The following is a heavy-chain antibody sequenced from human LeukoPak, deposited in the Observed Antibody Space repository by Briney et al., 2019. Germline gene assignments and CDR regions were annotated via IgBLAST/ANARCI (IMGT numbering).Heavy chain of an antibody. Sequence: KPSETLSLTCTVSGGSISSYYWSWIRQPPGKGLEGIGDIYYSGSTNYNPSLKSRVTISVDTSKNQFSLKLSSVTAADTAVYYCARRGRGTVFFDYWGQGTLVTVSS. CDR2: IYYSGST. J-gene: IGHJ4*02. D-gene: IGHD1-26*01. CDR1: GGSISSYY. CDR3: ARRGRGTVFFDY. V-gene: IGHV4-59*01.